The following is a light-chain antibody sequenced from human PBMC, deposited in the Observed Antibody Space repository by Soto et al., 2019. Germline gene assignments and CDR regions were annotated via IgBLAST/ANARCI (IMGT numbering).Light chain of an antibody. CDR3: QQYNDSPT. V-gene: IGKV3D-15*01. Sequence: EIVMTQSPATLSVSPGERATLSCRASQSISSNLAWYQQKPGQAPCLLIYGASTRATGIPARFSGSGSGTEFTLTISSLQSEDFAVYYCQQYNDSPTFGQGTKGDIK. CDR2: GAS. CDR1: QSISSN. J-gene: IGKJ1*01.